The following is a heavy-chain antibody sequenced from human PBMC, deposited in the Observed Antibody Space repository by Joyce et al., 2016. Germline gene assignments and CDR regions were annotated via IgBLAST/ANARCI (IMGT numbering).Heavy chain of an antibody. J-gene: IGHJ4*02. V-gene: IGHV3-15*01. CDR1: GIPFTNAW. CDR3: TTDGYTSDWYAF. Sequence: EVQLVESGGGLVKPGGSLRLSCAASGIPFTNAWMSWVRQAPGKGLEWVGRIKTKTDGGTTDYAAPVKGRFTISRDDSKTTLFLQMSSLKTEDTAVYYCTTDGYTSDWYAFWGQGTLVTVSS. D-gene: IGHD6-19*01. CDR2: IKTKTDGGTT.